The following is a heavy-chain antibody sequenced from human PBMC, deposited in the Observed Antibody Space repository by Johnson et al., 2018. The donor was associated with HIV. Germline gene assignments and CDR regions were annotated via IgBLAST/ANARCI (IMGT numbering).Heavy chain of an antibody. J-gene: IGHJ3*02. Sequence: QVQLVESGGGVVQPGRSLRLSCAASGFTFSSYGMHCVRQAPGKGLEWVAVIWYDGSKKNYVDSVKGRFTISRDNAMNSVYLQMNSLRAEDTGVYYCSSGDVFNIWGQGTMVTVSS. CDR2: IWYDGSKK. V-gene: IGHV3-33*03. CDR3: SSGDVFNI. D-gene: IGHD6-19*01. CDR1: GFTFSSYG.